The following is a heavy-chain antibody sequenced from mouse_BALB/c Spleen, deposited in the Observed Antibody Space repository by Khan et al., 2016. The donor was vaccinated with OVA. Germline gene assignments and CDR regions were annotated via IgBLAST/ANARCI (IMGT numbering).Heavy chain of an antibody. V-gene: IGHV14-1*02. D-gene: IGHD2-1*01. CDR2: IDPEDGNT. J-gene: IGHJ3*01. Sequence: VQLQQSGAELVRPGALVKLSCKASGFNIKDYYMLWVKQRPEQGLEWIGWIDPEDGNTIYDTKFQGKASITADTSSNTAYLQLSSLTAEDTDVYYCARRDYGNYWLAYWGQGTLVTVSA. CDR3: ARRDYGNYWLAY. CDR1: GFNIKDYY.